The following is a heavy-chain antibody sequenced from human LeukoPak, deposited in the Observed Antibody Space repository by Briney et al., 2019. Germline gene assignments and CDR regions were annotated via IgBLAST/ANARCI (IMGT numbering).Heavy chain of an antibody. J-gene: IGHJ4*02. CDR2: INPNSGGT. D-gene: IGHD5-24*01. V-gene: IGHV1-2*02. Sequence: GASVKVSCKASGDTFTGYYMHWVRQAPGQGLEWMGWINPNSGGTNYAQKFQGRVTMTRDTSISTAYMELSRLISDDAAVYYCARGGARDGYNSPHFDYWGQGTLVTVSS. CDR3: ARGGARDGYNSPHFDY. CDR1: GDTFTGYY.